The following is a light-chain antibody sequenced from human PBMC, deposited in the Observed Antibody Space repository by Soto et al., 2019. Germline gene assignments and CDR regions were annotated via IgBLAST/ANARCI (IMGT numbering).Light chain of an antibody. CDR2: GVT. V-gene: IGLV2-8*01. J-gene: IGLJ2*01. CDR3: TSYAGGNILV. Sequence: QSALTQPASVSGSPGQSITISCTGTSSDVGTYNYVSWYQQHPGKAPKLIIYGVTNRPSGVPDRFSGSKSGNTASLTVSGLQADDEADYYCTSYAGGNILVFGGGTKLTVL. CDR1: SSDVGTYNY.